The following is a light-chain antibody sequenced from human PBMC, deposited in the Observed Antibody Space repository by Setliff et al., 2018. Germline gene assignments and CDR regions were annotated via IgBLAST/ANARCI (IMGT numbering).Light chain of an antibody. J-gene: IGLJ1*01. CDR1: SSDVGGYNY. Sequence: QSVLAQPPSASGSPGHSVTISCTGTSSDVGGYNYVSLYQQHPGKAPKLMIYEVSKRPSGVPDRFSGSKSGNTASLSVSGLQAEDEADYYCSSYAGSNNPYVFGTGTKVTVL. CDR2: EVS. CDR3: SSYAGSNNPYV. V-gene: IGLV2-8*01.